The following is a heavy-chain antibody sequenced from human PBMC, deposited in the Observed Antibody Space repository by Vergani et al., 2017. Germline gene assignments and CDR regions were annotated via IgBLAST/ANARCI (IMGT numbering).Heavy chain of an antibody. Sequence: EVQLVESGGGLVQPGGSLRLSCAASGFTFSSYSMNWVRQAPGKGLEWVSYISSSSSTIYYADSVKGRFTISRDNAKNSLYLQMNSLRAEDTAVYYCARDLGMATKDYWGQGTLVTVSS. CDR2: ISSSSSTI. CDR3: ARDLGMATKDY. V-gene: IGHV3-48*01. CDR1: GFTFSSYS. J-gene: IGHJ4*02. D-gene: IGHD5-24*01.